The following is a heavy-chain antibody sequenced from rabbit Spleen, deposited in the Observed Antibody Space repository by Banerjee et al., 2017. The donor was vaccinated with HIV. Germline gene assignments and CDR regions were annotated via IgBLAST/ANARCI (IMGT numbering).Heavy chain of an antibody. V-gene: IGHV1S40*01. D-gene: IGHD1-1*01. CDR1: GFSFSSSYS. CDR2: IYGGVIGST. Sequence: QSLEESGGDLVKPGASLTLTCTASGFSFSSSYSMCWVRQAPGKGLECIACIYGGVIGSTYYATWAKGRFTISKTSSTTVTLQMTSLTAADTATYFCPRHTTNSGLYANLWGQGTLVT. CDR3: PRHTTNSGLYANL. J-gene: IGHJ4*01.